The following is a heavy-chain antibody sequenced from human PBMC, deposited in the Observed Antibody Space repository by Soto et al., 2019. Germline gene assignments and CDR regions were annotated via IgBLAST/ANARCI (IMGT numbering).Heavy chain of an antibody. CDR1: GDSYSISTYS. Sequence: LSLTCNMSGDSYSISTYSWSWIRQPPGKALQWIGFIYQSGVTSYNPSLAGRVSISLDRSNNQCSLKLKSVTAADTAVYFCAGMPYTSGLRFDPWGPGTLVTVSS. J-gene: IGHJ5*02. CDR3: AGMPYTSGLRFDP. CDR2: IYQSGVT. V-gene: IGHV4-30-2*01. D-gene: IGHD6-19*01.